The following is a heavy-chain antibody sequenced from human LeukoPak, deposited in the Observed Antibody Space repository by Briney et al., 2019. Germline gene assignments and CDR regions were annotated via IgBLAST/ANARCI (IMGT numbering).Heavy chain of an antibody. D-gene: IGHD2-15*01. V-gene: IGHV3-33*01. J-gene: IGHJ4*02. CDR3: ARDQGYCSGGSCYSDGYFDY. CDR2: IWYDGSNK. CDR1: GFTFSSYG. Sequence: PGRSLRLSCAASGFTFSSYGMHWVRQAPGKGLEWGAVIWYDGSNKYYADSVEGRFTISRDNSKNTLYLQMNSLRAEDTAVYYCARDQGYCSGGSCYSDGYFDYWGQGTLVTVSS.